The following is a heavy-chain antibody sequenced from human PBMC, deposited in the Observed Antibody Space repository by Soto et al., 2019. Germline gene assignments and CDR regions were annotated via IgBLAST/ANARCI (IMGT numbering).Heavy chain of an antibody. D-gene: IGHD6-13*01. V-gene: IGHV1-46*01. Sequence: QVQLVQSGAEVKKPGASVKVSCKASGYTFTSYYMHWVRQAPGQGLEWMGIINPSGGSTSYAQKSQGRVTMTRDTSTSTVYMELSSLRSEDTAVYYCARDPLAQYYFDYWGQGTLVTVSS. CDR1: GYTFTSYY. CDR3: ARDPLAQYYFDY. CDR2: INPSGGST. J-gene: IGHJ4*02.